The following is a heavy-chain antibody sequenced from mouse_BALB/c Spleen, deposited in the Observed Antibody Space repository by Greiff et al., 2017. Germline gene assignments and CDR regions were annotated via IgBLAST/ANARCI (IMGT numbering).Heavy chain of an antibody. D-gene: IGHD1-2*01. Sequence: EVQRVESGGGLVKPGGSLKLSCAASGFTFSSYAMSWVRQTPEKRLEWVASISSGGSTYYPDSVKGRFTISRDNARNILYLQMSSLRSEDTAMYYCAREALTTAFAYWGQGTLVTVSA. V-gene: IGHV5-6-5*01. CDR1: GFTFSSYA. J-gene: IGHJ3*01. CDR3: AREALTTAFAY. CDR2: ISSGGST.